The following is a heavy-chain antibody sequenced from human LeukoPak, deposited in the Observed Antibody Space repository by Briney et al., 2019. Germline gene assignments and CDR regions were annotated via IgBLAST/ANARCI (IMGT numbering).Heavy chain of an antibody. Sequence: ASVKVSCKASGYTFTGYYMHWVRQAPGQGLEWMGWINPNSGGTNYAQKFQGRVTMTRDTSISTAYMELSRLRSDDTAVYYCARDYWVVPAAIDWFDPWGQGTLVTASS. J-gene: IGHJ5*02. CDR1: GYTFTGYY. V-gene: IGHV1-2*02. CDR2: INPNSGGT. D-gene: IGHD2-2*01. CDR3: ARDYWVVPAAIDWFDP.